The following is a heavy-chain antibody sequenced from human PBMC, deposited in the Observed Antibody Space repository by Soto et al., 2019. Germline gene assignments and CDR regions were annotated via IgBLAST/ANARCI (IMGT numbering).Heavy chain of an antibody. Sequence: QVQLVESGGGLVKPGGSLRLSCAASGFTFSDYYMTWIRQAPGKGLEWLSYITYNGDTIYYADCVNGRFTISRDNAHNSLYLEMNSLRAEDTAIYYCARLRPTNTGGTFDIWGQGTMVTVSS. CDR3: ARLRPTNTGGTFDI. J-gene: IGHJ3*02. D-gene: IGHD3-16*01. V-gene: IGHV3-11*01. CDR2: ITYNGDTI. CDR1: GFTFSDYY.